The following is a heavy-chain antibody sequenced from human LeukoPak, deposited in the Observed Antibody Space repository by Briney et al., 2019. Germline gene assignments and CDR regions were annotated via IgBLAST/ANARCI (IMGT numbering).Heavy chain of an antibody. Sequence: GASVTVSLKGPGGTFNIYGNSWVGQAPGEGREGRGGVIPIFAPAKYAPRFQATATITTDGSTNTAYIQLSSLRSVDTAVYFCTRGGLGDRCGFSHFDSWGQGTLVSVSS. CDR3: TRGGLGDRCGFSHFDS. D-gene: IGHD3-22*01. CDR2: VIPIFAPA. J-gene: IGHJ4*02. CDR1: GGTFNIYG. V-gene: IGHV1-69*05.